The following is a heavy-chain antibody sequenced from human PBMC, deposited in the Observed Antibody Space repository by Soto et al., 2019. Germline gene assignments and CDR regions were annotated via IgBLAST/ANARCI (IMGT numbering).Heavy chain of an antibody. CDR2: ISYDGSNK. CDR3: ARDSGSVSGDYYYYYGMDV. D-gene: IGHD1-26*01. J-gene: IGHJ6*02. Sequence: QVQLVESGGGVVQPGRSLRLSCAASGFTFSSYAMHWVRQAPDKGLEWVAVISYDGSNKYYADSVKGRFTISRDNSKNTLYLQMNSLRAEDTAVYYCARDSGSVSGDYYYYYGMDVWGQGTTVTVSS. CDR1: GFTFSSYA. V-gene: IGHV3-30-3*01.